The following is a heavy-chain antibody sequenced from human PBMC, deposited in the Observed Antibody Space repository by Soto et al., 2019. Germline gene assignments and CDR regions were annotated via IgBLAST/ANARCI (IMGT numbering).Heavy chain of an antibody. D-gene: IGHD2-2*01. J-gene: IGHJ6*04. CDR1: GLTFSSYS. V-gene: IGHV3-48*02. CDR2: ISGSGAAM. CDR3: ARVVQFRESWSSISWAYYYYAMDV. Sequence: GGSLILSCEGSGLTFSSYSMHWVRQAPGKGLEWVSHISGSGAAMNYSDSVKGRFIVSRDNAKNSLYLQMNSLRDEDTAVYYCARVVQFRESWSSISWAYYYYAMDVWGKGTRVTVSS.